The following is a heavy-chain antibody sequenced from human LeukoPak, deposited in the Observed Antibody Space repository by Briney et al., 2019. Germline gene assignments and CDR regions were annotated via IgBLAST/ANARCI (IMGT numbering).Heavy chain of an antibody. Sequence: PSQTLSLTCTVSGGSISSGDYYWSWIRQPPGKGLEWIGYIYCSGSTYYNPSLKSRVTISVDTSKNQFSLKLSSVTAADTAVYYCARGRVGRDYFDYWGQGTLVTVSS. CDR3: ARGRVGRDYFDY. CDR2: IYCSGST. V-gene: IGHV4-30-4*08. D-gene: IGHD1-26*01. CDR1: GGSISSGDYY. J-gene: IGHJ4*02.